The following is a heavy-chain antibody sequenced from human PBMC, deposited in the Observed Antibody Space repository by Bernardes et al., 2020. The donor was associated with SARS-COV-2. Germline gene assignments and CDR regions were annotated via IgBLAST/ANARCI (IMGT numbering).Heavy chain of an antibody. Sequence: SETLSLTCAVYGGSFSGYYRSWIRQPPGKGLEWIGEIENSGSISYNSSLKGRVTISVDTSKNQFSLKLNSVTAADTAVYYCASGGRTSGSYYNDWGQGTLVTVSS. D-gene: IGHD1-26*01. J-gene: IGHJ4*02. CDR2: IENSGSI. V-gene: IGHV4-34*01. CDR3: ASGGRTSGSYYND. CDR1: GGSFSGYY.